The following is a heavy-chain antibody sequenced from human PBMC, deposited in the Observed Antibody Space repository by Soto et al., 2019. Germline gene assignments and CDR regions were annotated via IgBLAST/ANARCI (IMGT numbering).Heavy chain of an antibody. CDR1: GYTFTCYD. Sequence: GASVPVSCKASGYTFTCYDMNWVRQAAGQGLEWMGWMKPNSGKTGYAQKFQGRVTMTEGTSANTAYMELSSMRSEDTAVYYCATNVGCTNGVCYSFDYWGQGTLVTVSS. CDR3: ATNVGCTNGVCYSFDY. J-gene: IGHJ4*02. CDR2: MKPNSGKT. D-gene: IGHD2-8*01. V-gene: IGHV1-8*01.